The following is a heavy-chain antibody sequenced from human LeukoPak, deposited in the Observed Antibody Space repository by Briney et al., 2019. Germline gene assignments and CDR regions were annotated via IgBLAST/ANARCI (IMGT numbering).Heavy chain of an antibody. J-gene: IGHJ5*02. CDR1: GYTFTSYG. Sequence: ASVKVSCKASGYTFTSYGISWVRQAPGQGLEWMGWISAYNGNTNYAQKLQGRVTMTTDTSTSTAHMELRSLRSDDTAVYYCAREVGEFDWFDPWGQGTLVTVSS. CDR2: ISAYNGNT. CDR3: AREVGEFDWFDP. D-gene: IGHD3-10*01. V-gene: IGHV1-18*01.